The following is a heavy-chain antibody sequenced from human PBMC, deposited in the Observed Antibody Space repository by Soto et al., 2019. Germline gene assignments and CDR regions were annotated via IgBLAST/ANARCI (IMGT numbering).Heavy chain of an antibody. V-gene: IGHV6-1*01. J-gene: IGHJ5*02. D-gene: IGHD6-13*01. CDR2: TYYRSKWYN. CDR3: AREEEADGKSVDWFDP. Sequence: SLTCAISGDSVSSNSAAWNWIRQSPSRGLEWLGRTYYRSKWYNDYAVSVKSRITINPDTSKNQFSLQLNSVAPEDTAVYYCAREEEADGKSVDWFDPWGQGTLVTVSS. CDR1: GDSVSSNSAA.